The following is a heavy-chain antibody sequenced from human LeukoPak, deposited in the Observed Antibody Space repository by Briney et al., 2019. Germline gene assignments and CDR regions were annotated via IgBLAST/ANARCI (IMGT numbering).Heavy chain of an antibody. V-gene: IGHV1-8*01. Sequence: ASVKASCKASGYTFTSYDINWVRQATGQGLEWMGWMNPNSGNTGYAQKFQGRVTMTRNTSISTAYMELSSLRSEDTAVYYCARGGGKDGYNFYWGQGTLVTVSS. CDR3: ARGGGKDGYNFY. CDR1: GYTFTSYD. D-gene: IGHD5-24*01. J-gene: IGHJ4*02. CDR2: MNPNSGNT.